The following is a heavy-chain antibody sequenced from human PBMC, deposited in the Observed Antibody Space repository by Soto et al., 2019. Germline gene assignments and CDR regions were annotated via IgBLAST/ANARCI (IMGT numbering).Heavy chain of an antibody. Sequence: QLQLQVWGAGLVKPSETLSLTCTVSGGSISSSSYFWGWIRLPPGKGLEWIGSIYYSGSTYYNPSLKSRVTVSVDTSKNQFSLKLSSVTAADTAVYYCARHPSDFWFDPWGQGTLVTVSS. V-gene: IGHV4-39*01. CDR2: IYYSGST. J-gene: IGHJ5*02. CDR3: ARHPSDFWFDP. CDR1: GGSISSSSYF. D-gene: IGHD2-21*02.